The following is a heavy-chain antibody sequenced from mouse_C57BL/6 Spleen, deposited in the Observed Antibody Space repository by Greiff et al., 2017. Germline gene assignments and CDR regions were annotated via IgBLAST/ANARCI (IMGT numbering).Heavy chain of an antibody. CDR2: IYPGSGST. CDR1: GYTFTSYW. J-gene: IGHJ2*01. CDR3: AKWSYDEGADY. V-gene: IGHV1-55*01. Sequence: QVQLKQPGAELVKPGASVKMSCKASGYTFTSYWITWVKQRPGQGLEWIGDIYPGSGSTNYNEKFKSKATLTVDTSSSTAYMQLSSLTSEDSAVYYCAKWSYDEGADYWGQGTTLTVSS. D-gene: IGHD2-12*01.